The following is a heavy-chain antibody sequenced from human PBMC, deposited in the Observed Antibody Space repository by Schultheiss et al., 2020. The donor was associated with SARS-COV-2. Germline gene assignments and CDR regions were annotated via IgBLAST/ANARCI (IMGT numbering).Heavy chain of an antibody. CDR3: ARGYCTNGVCSPFDY. CDR1: GYTFTSYG. Sequence: VSCKASGYTFTSYGISWVRQAPGQGLEWMGGIIPIFGTANYAQKFQGRVTITADESTSTAYMELSSLRSEDTAVYYCARGYCTNGVCSPFDYWGQGTLVTVSS. D-gene: IGHD2-8*01. J-gene: IGHJ4*02. V-gene: IGHV1-69*01. CDR2: IIPIFGTA.